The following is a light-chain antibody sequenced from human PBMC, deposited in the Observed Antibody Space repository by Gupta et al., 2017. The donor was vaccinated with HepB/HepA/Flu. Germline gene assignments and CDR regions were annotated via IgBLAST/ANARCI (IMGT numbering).Light chain of an antibody. CDR2: DVN. J-gene: IGLJ1*01. V-gene: IGLV2-8*01. Sequence: SALTQPPSASGSPGQSVTISCTGTSSDVGGYNFVSWYQHHPGKAPKLMIYDVNKRPSGVPDRFSGSKSGTTASLTVSGLQAEDEADYYCTSYAGSNNYVFGTGTQVTVL. CDR3: TSYAGSNNYV. CDR1: SSDVGGYNF.